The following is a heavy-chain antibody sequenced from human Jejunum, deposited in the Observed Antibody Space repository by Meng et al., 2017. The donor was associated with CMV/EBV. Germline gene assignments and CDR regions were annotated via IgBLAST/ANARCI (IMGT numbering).Heavy chain of an antibody. Sequence: SGYTFTTYGITWVRQAPGQGLEWMGWISAYNGHTNYAPQFQDRVTLTTDVSTSTAYMDLRSLRFDDTAVYYCARSRVSYSSSSASNYWGQGTLVTVSS. J-gene: IGHJ4*02. D-gene: IGHD4-11*01. CDR1: GYTFTTYG. CDR2: ISAYNGHT. V-gene: IGHV1-18*01. CDR3: ARSRVSYSSSSASNY.